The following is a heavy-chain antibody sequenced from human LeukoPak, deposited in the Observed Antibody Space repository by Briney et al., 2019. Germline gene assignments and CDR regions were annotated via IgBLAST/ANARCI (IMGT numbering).Heavy chain of an antibody. J-gene: IGHJ4*02. CDR1: GGSFSGYY. D-gene: IGHD6-13*01. CDR2: TNHSGST. CDR3: ARGRAPNIAAAGLGY. Sequence: KPSETLSLTCAVYGGSFSGYYWSWIRQPPGKGLEWIGETNHSGSTNYNPSLKSRVTISVDTSKNQFSLKLSSVTAAGTAVYYCARGRAPNIAAAGLGYWGQGTLVTVSS. V-gene: IGHV4-34*01.